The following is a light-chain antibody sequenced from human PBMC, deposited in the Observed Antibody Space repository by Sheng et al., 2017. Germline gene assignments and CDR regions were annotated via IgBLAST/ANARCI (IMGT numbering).Light chain of an antibody. J-gene: IGKJ1*01. V-gene: IGKV1-5*03. CDR1: QSISSW. CDR3: QEYSTYFRT. Sequence: DIQMTQSPSTLSASVGDRVTITCRASQSISSWLAWYQQKPGKAPKLLIYKASSLESGVPSRFSGSASGTEFTLTISSLQPDDVATYYCQEYSTYFRTFGQGTKVEIK. CDR2: KAS.